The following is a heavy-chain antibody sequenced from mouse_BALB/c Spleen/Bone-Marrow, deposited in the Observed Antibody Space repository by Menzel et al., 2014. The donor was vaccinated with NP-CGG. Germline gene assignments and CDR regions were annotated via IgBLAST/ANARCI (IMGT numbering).Heavy chain of an antibody. CDR3: RSYDYTMDY. Sequence: LQQSGSELVRPGASVKLSCKASGYTFTSYWMHWVKQRPGQGLEWIGNIYPGSGSTNYDEKFKSKATPTVDTSSSTAYMRLSSLTSEYSAVYYCRSYDYTMDYWGQGTSVTVSS. CDR1: GYTFTSYW. J-gene: IGHJ4*01. V-gene: IGHV1S22*01. D-gene: IGHD1-1*01. CDR2: IYPGSGST.